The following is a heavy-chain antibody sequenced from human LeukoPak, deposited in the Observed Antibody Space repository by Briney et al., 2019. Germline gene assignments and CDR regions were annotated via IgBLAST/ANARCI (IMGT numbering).Heavy chain of an antibody. J-gene: IGHJ4*02. CDR1: GVSILNNGMC. D-gene: IGHD6-6*01. V-gene: IGHV2-70*11. CDR2: IDWDDDT. Sequence: SCPTPGEPTPTHLITCTFSGVSILNNGMCVGWILPPPREALEWLARIDWDDDTYYSTSLKTRLTISKDTSKNQVVLTMINMAPVNTAPYYCARTSYSSSSVFFDYWGQGTLVTVSS. CDR3: ARTSYSSSSVFFDY.